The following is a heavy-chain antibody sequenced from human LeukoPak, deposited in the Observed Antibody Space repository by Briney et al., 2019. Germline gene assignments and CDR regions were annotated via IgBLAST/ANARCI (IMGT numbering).Heavy chain of an antibody. V-gene: IGHV1-2*02. Sequence: ASVKVSCKASGYTFTGYYMHWVRQAPGQGLEWMGWINPNSGGTNYAQKFQGRVTMTRDTSISTAYMELSRLRSDDTAVYFCAICSQLLWFGELPSWGQGTLVTVSS. CDR2: INPNSGGT. J-gene: IGHJ5*02. CDR1: GYTFTGYY. CDR3: AICSQLLWFGELPS. D-gene: IGHD3-10*01.